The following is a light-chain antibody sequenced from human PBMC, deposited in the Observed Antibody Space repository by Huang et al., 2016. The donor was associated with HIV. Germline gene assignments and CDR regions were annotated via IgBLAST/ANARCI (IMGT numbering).Light chain of an antibody. V-gene: IGKV1-39*01. J-gene: IGKJ3*01. Sequence: DIQMTQSPSSLSVSIGDRVTITCRASQSVGSYLNWYQQKAGKGPKLLIYSSSSLPKGVPARFSGSGSGTDFTLTISSLQPEDFATYYCQQSYSAFTFGPGTKVDVK. CDR1: QSVGSY. CDR2: SSS. CDR3: QQSYSAFT.